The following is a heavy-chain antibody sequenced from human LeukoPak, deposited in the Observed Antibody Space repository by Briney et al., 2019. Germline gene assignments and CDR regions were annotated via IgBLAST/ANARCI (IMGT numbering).Heavy chain of an antibody. J-gene: IGHJ4*02. CDR1: GGSIRSYY. CDR3: ARGQDYSSSWAFDY. D-gene: IGHD6-13*01. V-gene: IGHV4-4*07. Sequence: SETLSLTCTVSGGSIRSYYWSWIRQPAGKGLEWIGRLYPSGSTNYNPSLKSRVTMSVDTSKNQFSLKLISVTAADTAVYYCARGQDYSSSWAFDYWGQGTLVTVSS. CDR2: LYPSGST.